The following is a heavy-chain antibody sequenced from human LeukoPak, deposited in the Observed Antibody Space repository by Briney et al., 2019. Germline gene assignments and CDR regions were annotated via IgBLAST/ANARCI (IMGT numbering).Heavy chain of an antibody. Sequence: GASVKVSCKASGYTFTSYYMHWVRQAPGQGLEWMGIINPSGGSTSYAQKFQGRVTMTRDTSTSTVYMELSSLRFEDTAVYYCARDLWFGESSYGMDVWGKGTTVTVSS. D-gene: IGHD3-10*01. V-gene: IGHV1-46*01. J-gene: IGHJ6*04. CDR2: INPSGGST. CDR3: ARDLWFGESSYGMDV. CDR1: GYTFTSYY.